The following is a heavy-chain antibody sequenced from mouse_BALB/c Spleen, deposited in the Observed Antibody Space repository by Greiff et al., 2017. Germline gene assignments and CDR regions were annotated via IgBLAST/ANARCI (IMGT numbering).Heavy chain of an antibody. Sequence: EVQRVESGGGLVQPGGSLRLSCATSGFTFTDYYMSWVRQPPGKALEWLGFIRNKANGYTTEYSASVKGRFTISRDNSQSILYLQMNTLRAEDSATYYCARSYSPFAYWGQGTLVTVSA. CDR3: ARSYSPFAY. CDR1: GFTFTDYY. CDR2: IRNKANGYTT. J-gene: IGHJ3*01. D-gene: IGHD2-10*01. V-gene: IGHV7-3*02.